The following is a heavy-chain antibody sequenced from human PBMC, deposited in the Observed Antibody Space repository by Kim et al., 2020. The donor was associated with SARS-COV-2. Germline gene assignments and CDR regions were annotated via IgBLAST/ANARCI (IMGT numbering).Heavy chain of an antibody. D-gene: IGHD4-4*01. J-gene: IGHJ6*03. V-gene: IGHV5-51*01. CDR3: ARHPRLEHNSHWINYYYYYMDV. CDR2: IYPDDSDT. Sequence: GESLKISCQGSGYSFTSYWIGWVRQMPGKGLEWMGIIYPDDSDTRYSPSFQGQVTISVDKSISTAYLQWSSLKASDTAMYYYARHPRLEHNSHWINYYYYYMDVWGKGTTVTVSS. CDR1: GYSFTSYW.